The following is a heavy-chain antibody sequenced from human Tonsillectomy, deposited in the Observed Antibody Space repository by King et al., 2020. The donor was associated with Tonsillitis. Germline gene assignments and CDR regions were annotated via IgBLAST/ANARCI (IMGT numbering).Heavy chain of an antibody. CDR1: GGSISSGDYY. V-gene: IGHV4-30-4*01. CDR3: ARARRGPGDYFDY. D-gene: IGHD2-8*02. CDR2: IYYIGST. Sequence: QLQESGPGLVKPSQTLSLTCTVSGGSISSGDYYWSWIRQPPGKGLEWIGYIYYIGSTYYNPSLKSRVTISVDTSKNQFSLKLSSVTAADTAVFYCARARRGPGDYFDYRGQGTLVTVSS. J-gene: IGHJ4*02.